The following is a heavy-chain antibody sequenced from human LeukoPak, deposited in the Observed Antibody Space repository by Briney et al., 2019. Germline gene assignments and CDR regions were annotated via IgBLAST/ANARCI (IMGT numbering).Heavy chain of an antibody. J-gene: IGHJ4*02. CDR3: AKIAVALDLNYFDY. Sequence: GGSLRLSCAASGFTFSSYGMHWVRQAPGKGLEWVAFIRYDGSNKYYADSVKGRFTISRDNSKNTLYLQMNSLRAEDTAVYYCAKIAVALDLNYFDYWGQGTLVTVSS. CDR2: IRYDGSNK. D-gene: IGHD6-19*01. CDR1: GFTFSSYG. V-gene: IGHV3-30*02.